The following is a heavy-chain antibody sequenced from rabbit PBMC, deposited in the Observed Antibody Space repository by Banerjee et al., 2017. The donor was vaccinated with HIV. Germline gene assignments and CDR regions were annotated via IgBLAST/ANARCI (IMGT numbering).Heavy chain of an antibody. V-gene: IGHV1S40*01. CDR3: ARGNAGGGYAGSLNL. D-gene: IGHD4-2*01. CDR2: IYTGSSGST. CDR1: GFSFSSSYY. J-gene: IGHJ4*01. Sequence: QSLEESGGDLVKPGASLTLTCTTSGFSFSSSYYMCWVRQTPGKGLEWIACIYTGSSGSTYSASWAKGRFTISKTSSTTVTLQMTSLTAADTATYFCARGNAGGGYAGSLNLWGPGTLVTVS.